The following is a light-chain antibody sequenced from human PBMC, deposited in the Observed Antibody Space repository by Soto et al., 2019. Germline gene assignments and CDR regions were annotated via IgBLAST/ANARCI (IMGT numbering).Light chain of an antibody. CDR3: QQYNNWPPFT. J-gene: IGKJ5*01. CDR1: QSVSSN. V-gene: IGKV3-15*01. CDR2: GTS. Sequence: IVMSKSPATLSVSPGERATLSCRASQSVSSNLAWYQQKPGQAPRLLTYGTSTRATGIPAGFSGSGSGTEFTLTISSLQSEDFAVYFCQQYNNWPPFTFGQGTRLE.